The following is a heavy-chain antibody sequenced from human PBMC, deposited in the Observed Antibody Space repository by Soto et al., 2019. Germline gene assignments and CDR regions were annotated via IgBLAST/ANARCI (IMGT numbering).Heavy chain of an antibody. D-gene: IGHD4-17*01. J-gene: IGHJ4*02. Sequence: SETLSLTCTVSGGSISSVGYYWSWIRQHPGKGLEWIGYIYYSGSTYYNPSLKSRVTISVDTSKKQFSLKLSSVTAADTAVYYCGRFGTTVTTPYSFDYWGQGTLVTVSS. V-gene: IGHV4-31*03. CDR3: GRFGTTVTTPYSFDY. CDR1: GGSISSVGYY. CDR2: IYYSGST.